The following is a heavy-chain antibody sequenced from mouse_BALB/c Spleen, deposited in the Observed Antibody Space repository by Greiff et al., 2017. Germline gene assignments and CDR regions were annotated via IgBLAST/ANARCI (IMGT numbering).Heavy chain of an antibody. D-gene: IGHD2-4*01. J-gene: IGHJ4*01. CDR3: ARGLSYYDYDGYAMDY. Sequence: QVQLQQPGAELVMPGASVKMSCKASGYTFTDYWMHWVKQRPGQGLEWIGAIDTSDSYTSYNQKFKGKATLTVDESSSTAYMQLSSLTSEDSAVYYCARGLSYYDYDGYAMDYWGQGTSVTVSS. V-gene: IGHV1-69*01. CDR1: GYTFTDYW. CDR2: IDTSDSYT.